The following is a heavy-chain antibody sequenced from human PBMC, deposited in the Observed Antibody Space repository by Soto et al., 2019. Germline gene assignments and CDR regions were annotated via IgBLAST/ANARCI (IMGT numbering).Heavy chain of an antibody. CDR3: ARSAGDY. V-gene: IGHV3-48*04. Sequence: EVQLVESGGGLVQPGGSLRLSCAASGFAFSVSGMNWVRQAPGKGLEWLSYISNSSGTIYYADSVKGRFTISRDNAKNSLYLQMHSLRTEDTAVYYCARSAGDYWGQGTLVTVSS. CDR2: ISNSSGTI. J-gene: IGHJ4*02. CDR1: GFAFSVSG.